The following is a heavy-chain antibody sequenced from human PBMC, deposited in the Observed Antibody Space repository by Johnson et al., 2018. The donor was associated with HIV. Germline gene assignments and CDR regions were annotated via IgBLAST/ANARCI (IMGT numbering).Heavy chain of an antibody. V-gene: IGHV3-30*04. CDR1: GFTFSSYA. CDR3: AKDPTDFGADWAFDI. Sequence: QVQLVESGGGVVQPGRSLRLSCAASGFTFSSYAIHWVRQAPGKGLEWVAIISYDGSNKYYADSVKGRFTISRDNAKNSLYLQMNSLRAEDTAVYYCAKDPTDFGADWAFDIWGQGTMVTVSS. D-gene: IGHD3-10*01. CDR2: ISYDGSNK. J-gene: IGHJ3*02.